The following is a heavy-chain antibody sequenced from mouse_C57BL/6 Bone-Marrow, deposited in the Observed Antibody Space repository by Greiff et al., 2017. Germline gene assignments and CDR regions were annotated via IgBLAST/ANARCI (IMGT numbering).Heavy chain of an antibody. J-gene: IGHJ2*01. CDR2: ISSGSSTI. V-gene: IGHV5-17*01. CDR1: GFTFSDYG. Sequence: EVKLMESGGGLVKPGGSLKLSCAASGFTFSDYGMHWVRQAPEKGLEWVAYISSGSSTIYYADTVKGRFTISSDNAKNTLFLKITSLRSEDTAMYYCARYYYGSSYFDYWGQGTTLTVSS. CDR3: ARYYYGSSYFDY. D-gene: IGHD1-1*01.